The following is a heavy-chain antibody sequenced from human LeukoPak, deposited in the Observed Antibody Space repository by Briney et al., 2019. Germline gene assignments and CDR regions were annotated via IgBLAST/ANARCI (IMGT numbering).Heavy chain of an antibody. J-gene: IGHJ4*02. D-gene: IGHD3-9*01. CDR3: ARGSYDILTGYYADY. V-gene: IGHV1-69*05. CDR2: IIPIFGTA. Sequence: ASVKVSCKASGSTFSSYAISWVRQAPGQGLEWMGGIIPIFGTANYAQKFQGRVTITTDESTSTAYMELSSLRSEDTAVYYCARGSYDILTGYYADYWGQGTLVTVSS. CDR1: GSTFSSYA.